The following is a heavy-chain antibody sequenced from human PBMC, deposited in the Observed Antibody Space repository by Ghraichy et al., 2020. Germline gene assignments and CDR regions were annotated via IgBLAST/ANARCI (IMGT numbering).Heavy chain of an antibody. D-gene: IGHD6-19*01. CDR2: ISINGRTV. CDR1: GFTFSSYE. Sequence: GGSLRLSCAASGFTFSSYEMDWVRQAPGKGLEWVSYISINGRTVYYADSVKGRFTISRDNAKNSLYLQMNSLRAEDTAVYYCAKEGRVVAGTGWFDPWGQGTLVTVSS. V-gene: IGHV3-48*03. J-gene: IGHJ5*02. CDR3: AKEGRVVAGTGWFDP.